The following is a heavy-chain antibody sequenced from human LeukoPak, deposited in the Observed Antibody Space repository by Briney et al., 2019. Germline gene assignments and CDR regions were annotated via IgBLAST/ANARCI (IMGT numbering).Heavy chain of an antibody. CDR2: INHSGST. V-gene: IGHV4-34*01. J-gene: IGHJ5*02. CDR1: GGSFSGYY. D-gene: IGHD3-3*01. Sequence: SETLSLTCAVYGGSFSGYYWSWIRQPPGKGLEWIGEINHSGSTNYNPSLKSRVTISVDTSKNQFSLKLSSVTAADTAVYYCARGRELGTYYDFWSGYYRGAWFDPWGQGTLVTVSS. CDR3: ARGRELGTYYDFWSGYYRGAWFDP.